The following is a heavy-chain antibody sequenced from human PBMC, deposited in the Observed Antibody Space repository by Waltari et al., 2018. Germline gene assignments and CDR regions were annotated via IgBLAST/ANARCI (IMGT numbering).Heavy chain of an antibody. J-gene: IGHJ6*01. CDR3: ARGRDV. V-gene: IGHV1-8*02. CDR1: GYSFINYE. CDR2: VNPNSGAT. Sequence: QVQLVQSGAEVLRPGASVKVSCQASGYSFINYEINWVRQAAGQGLEWMGWVNPNSGATAYAQRFQGRITMTWDTSISTAYMELSNLRSDDTAVLYCARGRDV.